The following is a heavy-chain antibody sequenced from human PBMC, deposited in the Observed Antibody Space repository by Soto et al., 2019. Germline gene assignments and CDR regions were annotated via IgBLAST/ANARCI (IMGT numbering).Heavy chain of an antibody. CDR1: GGSISSGGYY. CDR2: IYHRGGN. Sequence: QVQLQESGPGLVKPSETLSFTCNVSGGSISSGGYYWSWIRQLPGKRLEWIGYIYHRGGNYYNPALNRRITISVDSSKNQFSLKMTSVAAADTAVYFCARAPGRMMNALRYYYGLDVWGQGTAVTVSS. J-gene: IGHJ6*02. V-gene: IGHV4-31*02. D-gene: IGHD2-8*01. CDR3: ARAPGRMMNALRYYYGLDV.